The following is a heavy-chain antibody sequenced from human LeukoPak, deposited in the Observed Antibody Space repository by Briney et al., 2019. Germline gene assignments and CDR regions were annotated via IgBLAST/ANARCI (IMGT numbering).Heavy chain of an antibody. D-gene: IGHD2-2*01. CDR3: ARDWRYCSSSSCLAMDV. V-gene: IGHV3-7*01. Sequence: GGSLRLSCAASGFTFGSCWMNWVRQTPGKGLEWVANINQDGSQKFYVDSVKGRFTISRDNANNSLYLQMNSLRAEDTAVYYCARDWRYCSSSSCLAMDVWGQGTTVTVSS. CDR2: INQDGSQK. J-gene: IGHJ6*02. CDR1: GFTFGSCW.